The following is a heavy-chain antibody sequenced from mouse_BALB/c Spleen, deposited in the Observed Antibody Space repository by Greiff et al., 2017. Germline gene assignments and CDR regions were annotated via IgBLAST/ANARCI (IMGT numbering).Heavy chain of an antibody. CDR1: GFTFSSYA. V-gene: IGHV5-9-3*01. D-gene: IGHD1-1*01. CDR3: ARRATVAYAMDY. J-gene: IGHJ4*01. CDR2: ISSGGSYT. Sequence: VQLKESGGGLVKPGGSLKLSCAASGFTFSSYAMSWVRQTPEKRLEWVATISSGGSYTYYPDSVKGRFTISRDNAKNTLYLQMSSLRSEDTAMYYCARRATVAYAMDYWGQGTSVTVSS.